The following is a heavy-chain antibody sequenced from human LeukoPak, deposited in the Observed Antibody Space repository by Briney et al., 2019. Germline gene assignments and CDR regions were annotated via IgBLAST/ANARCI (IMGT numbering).Heavy chain of an antibody. CDR2: IKSKAAGGTT. D-gene: IGHD1-26*01. CDR3: APYSGSLGFGPW. J-gene: IGHJ4*02. Sequence: GGSLRLSCAASGFTFSNAWMNWVRQAPGKGLEWVGRIKSKAAGGTTDYAAPVKGRFTISRDNSKNTLYLQMNNLRAEDTAVYYCAPYSGSLGFGPWWGQGTLVTVSS. CDR1: GFTFSNAW. V-gene: IGHV3-15*01.